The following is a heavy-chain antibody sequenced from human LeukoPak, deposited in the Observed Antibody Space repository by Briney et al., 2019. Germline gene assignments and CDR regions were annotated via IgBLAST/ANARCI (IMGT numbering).Heavy chain of an antibody. J-gene: IGHJ4*02. D-gene: IGHD6-19*01. V-gene: IGHV4-39*07. Sequence: SETLYLTCPVSGGSISIQSYYWGWIRQSPGKGLEWIGSIYFRGNSYYNPSLKSRVTISVDTSKNHFSLQWRSVTAADTGTYYCARQSSPFYYFDYWGQGIQVTVSS. CDR1: GGSISIQSYY. CDR2: IYFRGNS. CDR3: ARQSSPFYYFDY.